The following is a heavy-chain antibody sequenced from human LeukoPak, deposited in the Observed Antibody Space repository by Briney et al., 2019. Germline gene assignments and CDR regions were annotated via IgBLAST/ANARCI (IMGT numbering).Heavy chain of an antibody. Sequence: GESLKISCKGSGYSFTSYWIGWVRQMPGKGLEWMGIIYPGDSDTRYSPSFQGQVTISADKSSSTAYPQWSSLKASDTAMYYWARGGGSGSYPFNWFDPWGQGTLVTVSS. V-gene: IGHV5-51*01. CDR3: ARGGGSGSYPFNWFDP. CDR1: GYSFTSYW. CDR2: IYPGDSDT. D-gene: IGHD1-26*01. J-gene: IGHJ5*02.